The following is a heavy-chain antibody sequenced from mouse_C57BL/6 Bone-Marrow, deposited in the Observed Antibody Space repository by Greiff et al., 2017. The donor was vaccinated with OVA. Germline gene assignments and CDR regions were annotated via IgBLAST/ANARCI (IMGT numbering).Heavy chain of an antibody. D-gene: IGHD2-2*01. J-gene: IGHJ1*03. V-gene: IGHV5-6*01. Sequence: EVMLVESGGDLVKPGGSLKLSCAASGFTFSSYGMSWVRQTPDKRLEWVATISSGGSYTYYPDSVKGRFTISRDNAKNTLYLQMSSLKSEDTAMYYCARHGYGYYWYFDVWGTGTTVTVSS. CDR1: GFTFSSYG. CDR3: ARHGYGYYWYFDV. CDR2: ISSGGSYT.